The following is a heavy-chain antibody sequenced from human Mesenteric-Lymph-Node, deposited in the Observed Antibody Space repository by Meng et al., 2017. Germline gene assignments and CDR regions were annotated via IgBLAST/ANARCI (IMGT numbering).Heavy chain of an antibody. J-gene: IGHJ6*02. V-gene: IGHV3-74*01. CDR1: GFTFSSYW. CDR3: ARTYYDFWSGYSNGYYYYYGMDV. CDR2: INSDGSST. Sequence: GESLKISCAASGFTFSSYWMHWVRQAPGKGLVWVSRINSDGSSTSYADSVKGRFTISRDNAKNTLYLQMNSLRAEDTAVYYCARTYYDFWSGYSNGYYYYYGMDVWGQGTTVTV. D-gene: IGHD3-3*01.